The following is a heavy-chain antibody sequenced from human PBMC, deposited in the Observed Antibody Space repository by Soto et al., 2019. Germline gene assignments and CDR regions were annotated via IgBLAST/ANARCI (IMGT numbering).Heavy chain of an antibody. V-gene: IGHV4-39*01. Sequence: SETLSLTCTVSGGSISSSSYYWGWIRQPPGKGLEWIGSIYYSGSTYYNPSLKSRVTISVDTSKNQFSLKLSSVTAADTAVYYCAKNVLRFLDSMNWFDPWGQGTLVTVSS. CDR3: AKNVLRFLDSMNWFDP. J-gene: IGHJ5*02. CDR2: IYYSGST. D-gene: IGHD3-3*01. CDR1: GGSISSSSYY.